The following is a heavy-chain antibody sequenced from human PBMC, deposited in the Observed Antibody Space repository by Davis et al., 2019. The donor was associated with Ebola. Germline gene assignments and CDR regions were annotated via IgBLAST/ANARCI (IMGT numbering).Heavy chain of an antibody. Sequence: GESLKISCAASGFTFSSYAMSWVRQAPGKGLEWVSAISGSGGSTYYADSVKGRFTISRDNSKNTLYLQMNSLRAEDTAVYYCARDAYGCSSTSCYYYYGMDVWGQGTTDTVSS. CDR2: ISGSGGST. V-gene: IGHV3-23*01. D-gene: IGHD2-2*01. CDR1: GFTFSSYA. CDR3: ARDAYGCSSTSCYYYYGMDV. J-gene: IGHJ6*02.